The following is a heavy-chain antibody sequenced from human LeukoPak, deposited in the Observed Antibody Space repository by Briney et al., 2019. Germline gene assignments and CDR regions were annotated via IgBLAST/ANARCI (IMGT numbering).Heavy chain of an antibody. V-gene: IGHV3-53*01. CDR1: GFTVSSNY. J-gene: IGHJ5*02. CDR3: ARLGYGDYPNWFDP. Sequence: GGSLRLSCAASGFTVSSNYMSWVRQAPGKGLEGVSVIYSGGSTYYADSVKGRFTISRDNSKNTLYLQMNSLRAEDTAVYYCARLGYGDYPNWFDPWGQGTLVTVSS. D-gene: IGHD4-17*01. CDR2: IYSGGST.